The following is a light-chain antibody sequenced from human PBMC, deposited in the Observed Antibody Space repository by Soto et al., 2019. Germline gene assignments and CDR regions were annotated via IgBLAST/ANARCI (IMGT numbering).Light chain of an antibody. CDR1: ESISSW. CDR2: KAS. Sequence: DLQMTQSPSTLSASVGDRVTITCRASESISSWLAWYQQKPGKAPKLLIYKASSLESGVPSRFSGSGSGTEFPLTISSLQPDDFATYYCQQYNSYSLTFGGGTKVEIK. CDR3: QQYNSYSLT. V-gene: IGKV1-5*03. J-gene: IGKJ4*01.